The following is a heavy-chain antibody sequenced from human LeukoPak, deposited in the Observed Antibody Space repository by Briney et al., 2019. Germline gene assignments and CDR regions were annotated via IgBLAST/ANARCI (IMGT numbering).Heavy chain of an antibody. V-gene: IGHV4-4*07. CDR3: ARAKGRDVVATRERYFDL. CDR1: GASISSRY. J-gene: IGHJ2*01. D-gene: IGHD2-21*02. Sequence: KPSETLSLTCSVSGASISSRYWSWIRQPARKGLEWIGRVYTRGSTQYNPSLKSRVIMSIDASRNQFSLRLNSVTAADTAVYYCARAKGRDVVATRERYFDLWGRGILVTAS. CDR2: VYTRGST.